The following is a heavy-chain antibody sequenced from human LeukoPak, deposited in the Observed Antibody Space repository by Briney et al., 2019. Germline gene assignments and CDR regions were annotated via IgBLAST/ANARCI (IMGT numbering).Heavy chain of an antibody. CDR1: GGSISSYY. Sequence: SETLSLTCTVSGGSISSYYWSWIRQPPGKGLEWIGYIYYSGSTNYNPSLKSRVTMSVDTSKNQFSLKLSSVTAADTAVYYCARDLGPTGFDPWGQGTLVTVSS. J-gene: IGHJ5*02. V-gene: IGHV4-59*12. CDR3: ARDLGPTGFDP. CDR2: IYYSGST.